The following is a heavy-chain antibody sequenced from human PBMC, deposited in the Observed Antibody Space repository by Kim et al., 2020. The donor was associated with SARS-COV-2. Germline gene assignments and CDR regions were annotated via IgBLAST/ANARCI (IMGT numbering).Heavy chain of an antibody. J-gene: IGHJ4*01. CDR2: ISYDGSKK. D-gene: IGHD2-2*02. CDR1: GFTFGSYA. V-gene: IGHV3-30-3*01. CDR3: ARRGSPWEYQLLYLAGYFDS. Sequence: GGSLRLSCAASGFTFGSYAMHWVRQAPGKGLEWVAVISYDGSKKYYADSVKGRFTISRDNSENTLYLQMNSLRAEDTAVYYCARRGSPWEYQLLYLAGYFDSWGQGTLVTVSS.